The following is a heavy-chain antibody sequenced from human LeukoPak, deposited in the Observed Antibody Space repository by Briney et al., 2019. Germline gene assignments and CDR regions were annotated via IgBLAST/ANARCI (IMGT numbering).Heavy chain of an antibody. CDR2: VNSDGSST. CDR1: GFTFRSYW. Sequence: GESLKISCAASGFTFRSYWMHWVRHAPGKGLAWVSRVNSDGSSTIYADSVKGRFTISRDNAKNTVYLQMNSLRAEDTAVYYCSGYNSLLVAPWGQGTLVTVSS. D-gene: IGHD2-15*01. CDR3: SGYNSLLVAP. V-gene: IGHV3-74*01. J-gene: IGHJ5*02.